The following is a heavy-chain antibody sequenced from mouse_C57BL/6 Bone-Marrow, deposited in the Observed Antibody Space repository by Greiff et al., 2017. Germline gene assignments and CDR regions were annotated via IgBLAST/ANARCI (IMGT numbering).Heavy chain of an antibody. CDR3: ASYYHGFAY. CDR1: GYAFSSSW. D-gene: IGHD1-1*01. J-gene: IGHJ3*01. Sequence: VQLQESGPELVKPGASVKISCKASGYAFSSSWMNWVKQRPGKGLEWIGRIYPGDGDTNYNGKFKGKATLTADKSSSTAYMQLSSLTSEDSAVYYCASYYHGFAYWGQGTLVTVSA. CDR2: IYPGDGDT. V-gene: IGHV1-82*01.